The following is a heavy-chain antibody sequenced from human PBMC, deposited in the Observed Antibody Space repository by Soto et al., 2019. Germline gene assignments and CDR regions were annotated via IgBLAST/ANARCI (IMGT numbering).Heavy chain of an antibody. CDR2: ISYDGSNK. Sequence: QVQLVESGGGVVQPGRSLRLSCAASGFTFSSYAMHWVRQAPGKGLEWVAVISYDGSNKYYADSVKGRFTISRDNSKNTMYLQMNSLRAEDTAVYYCARERAGMTTGTVDDYWGQGTLVTVSS. CDR1: GFTFSSYA. D-gene: IGHD4-17*01. V-gene: IGHV3-30-3*01. CDR3: ARERAGMTTGTVDDY. J-gene: IGHJ4*02.